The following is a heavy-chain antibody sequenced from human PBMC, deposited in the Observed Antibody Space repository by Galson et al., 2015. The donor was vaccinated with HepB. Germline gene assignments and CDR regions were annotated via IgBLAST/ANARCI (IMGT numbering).Heavy chain of an antibody. CDR2: ITRKTDGGTT. CDR1: GFTFNNAW. J-gene: IGHJ6*02. V-gene: IGHV3-15*01. D-gene: IGHD6-25*01. Sequence: SLRLSCAASGFTFNNAWMSWVRQAPGKGLEWVGRITRKTDGGTTDYAATGKGRFSIARADSKNILYLQMNSLKTDDTAVYYCTTDRTFSSVYYVNYYYYAMHVWGQGTTVTVSS. CDR3: TTDRTFSSVYYVNYYYYAMHV.